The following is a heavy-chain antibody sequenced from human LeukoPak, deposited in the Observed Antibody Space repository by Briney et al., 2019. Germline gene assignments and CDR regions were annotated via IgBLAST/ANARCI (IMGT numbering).Heavy chain of an antibody. D-gene: IGHD3-10*01. CDR3: ARKYMVRGVIIGWFDP. CDR2: IYYSGST. CDR1: GYSISSGYY. Sequence: PSETLSLTCTVSGYSISSGYYWGWIRQPPGKGLEWIGSIYYSGSTYYNPSLKSRVTISVDTSKNQFSLKLSSVTAADTAVYYCARKYMVRGVIIGWFDPWGQGTLVTVSS. V-gene: IGHV4-38-2*02. J-gene: IGHJ5*02.